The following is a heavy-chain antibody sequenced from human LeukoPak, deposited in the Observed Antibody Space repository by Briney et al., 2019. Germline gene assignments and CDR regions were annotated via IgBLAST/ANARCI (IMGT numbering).Heavy chain of an antibody. D-gene: IGHD6-25*01. CDR2: IYTSGST. Sequence: SQTLSLTCTVSGGSISSGSYYWSWIRQPAGKGLEWIGRIYTSGSTNYNPSLKSRVTISVDTSKNQFTLKLRSVTAVDTAVYYCARGSGYYFDYWGQGTLVTVSS. CDR1: GGSISSGSYY. V-gene: IGHV4-61*02. CDR3: ARGSGYYFDY. J-gene: IGHJ4*02.